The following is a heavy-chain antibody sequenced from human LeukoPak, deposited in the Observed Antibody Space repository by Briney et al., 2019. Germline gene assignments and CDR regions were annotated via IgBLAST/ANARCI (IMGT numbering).Heavy chain of an antibody. Sequence: SETLSLTCTVSGGSISSGSYYWSWIRQPAGKGLEWIGRIYTSGSTNYNPSRKSRVTISVDTSKNQFSLKLSSVTAADTAVYYCARGNYYMDVWGKGTTVTVSS. CDR3: ARGNYYMDV. CDR2: IYTSGST. CDR1: GGSISSGSYY. J-gene: IGHJ6*03. V-gene: IGHV4-61*02.